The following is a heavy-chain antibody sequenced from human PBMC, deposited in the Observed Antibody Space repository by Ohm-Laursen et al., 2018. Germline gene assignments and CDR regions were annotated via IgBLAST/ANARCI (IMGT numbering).Heavy chain of an antibody. D-gene: IGHD5-12*01. J-gene: IGHJ4*02. CDR2: IYSRGNT. CDR3: ARGLVVNSGYDWGWDY. Sequence: SETLSLTRAVSGHSISGHYWLWIRQPAGKGLDWIGRIYSRGNTDYNPSLKSRVTISLDTSKNHFSRKLNSVTAADTAVYYCARGLVVNSGYDWGWDYWGQGALVTVSS. V-gene: IGHV4-4*07. CDR1: GHSISGHY.